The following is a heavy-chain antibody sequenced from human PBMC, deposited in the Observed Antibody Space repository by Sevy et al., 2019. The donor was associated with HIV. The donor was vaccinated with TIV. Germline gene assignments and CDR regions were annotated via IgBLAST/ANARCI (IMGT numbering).Heavy chain of an antibody. CDR2: IIPSAGIA. D-gene: IGHD2-21*02. J-gene: IGHJ4*02. CDR3: ARVRPCGGDCYFFDT. Sequence: ASVKVSCKASGGTLNNYGMNCVRQAPGQGLEWMGGIIPSAGIASYAQRIKGRAAITADTSTSTLYLEVGRLRSDDTAVYFCARVRPCGGDCYFFDTWGQGTLVTVSS. CDR1: GGTLNNYG. V-gene: IGHV1-69*10.